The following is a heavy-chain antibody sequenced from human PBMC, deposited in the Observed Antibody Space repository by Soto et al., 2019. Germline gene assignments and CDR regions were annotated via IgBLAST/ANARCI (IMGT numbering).Heavy chain of an antibody. V-gene: IGHV4-61*01. CDR1: GGSVSSGSYY. CDR3: ARDFVAGSTWFDP. CDR2: IYYRGTT. D-gene: IGHD6-19*01. J-gene: IGHJ5*02. Sequence: SETLSLTCTVSGGSVSSGSYYRSWIRQSPGKGLEWIGYIYYRGTTRYNPSLKSRVTLSVDTSENQFSLKLRSVTAADTAVYYCARDFVAGSTWFDPWGQGILVTVSS.